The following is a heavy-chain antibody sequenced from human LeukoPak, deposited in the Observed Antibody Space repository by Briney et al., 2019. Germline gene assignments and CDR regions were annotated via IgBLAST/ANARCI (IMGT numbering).Heavy chain of an antibody. V-gene: IGHV3-30-3*01. J-gene: IGHJ4*02. CDR3: ARVRFYDSSGHDLPDY. D-gene: IGHD3-22*01. Sequence: GRSLRLSCAASGFTFSSYAMHWVRQAPGKGLEWVAVISYDGSNKYYAESVKGRFTISRDNSKNTLFLQSNSLRAEDMALYYCARVRFYDSSGHDLPDYWGQGTLVTVSS. CDR2: ISYDGSNK. CDR1: GFTFSSYA.